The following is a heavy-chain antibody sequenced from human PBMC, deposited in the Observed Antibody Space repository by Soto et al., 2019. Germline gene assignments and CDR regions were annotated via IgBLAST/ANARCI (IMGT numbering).Heavy chain of an antibody. V-gene: IGHV3-21*01. Sequence: GSLRLSCVASGFTFRTYTMNWVRQAPGKGLEWVSGIRGFSPYTFYAESVKGRFTISRDNAKNSLYLQMNSLGVEDTSVYYCARDRGYDAHDYYYNAMDVWGQGTTVTVSS. J-gene: IGHJ6*02. D-gene: IGHD2-15*01. CDR2: IRGFSPYT. CDR3: ARDRGYDAHDYYYNAMDV. CDR1: GFTFRTYT.